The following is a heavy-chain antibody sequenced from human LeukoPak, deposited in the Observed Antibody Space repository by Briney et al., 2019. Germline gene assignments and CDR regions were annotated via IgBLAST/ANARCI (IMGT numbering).Heavy chain of an antibody. D-gene: IGHD1-26*01. CDR3: AREPMTYYYFDY. Sequence: SETLFLTCTVSGGSISSGDYYWSWIRQPPGKGLEWIGYISYRGSPDYNPSLKGRVTISLDTSKNQFSLKLSSVTAADTAAYYCAREPMTYYYFDYWGQGTLVTVSS. CDR2: ISYRGSP. CDR1: GGSISSGDYY. J-gene: IGHJ4*02. V-gene: IGHV4-30-4*01.